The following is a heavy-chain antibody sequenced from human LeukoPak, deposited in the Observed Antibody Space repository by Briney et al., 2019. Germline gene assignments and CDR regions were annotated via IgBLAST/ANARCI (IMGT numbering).Heavy chain of an antibody. Sequence: PGGSLRLSCAASGFTFSSYWMSWVRQAPGKGLEWVANIKQDGSEKYYVDSVKGRFTISRDNAKNSLFLQLNSLRAEDTAVYHCARSQYSFDYWGQGTLVTVSS. J-gene: IGHJ4*02. CDR1: GFTFSSYW. V-gene: IGHV3-7*01. CDR3: ARSQYSFDY. CDR2: IKQDGSEK.